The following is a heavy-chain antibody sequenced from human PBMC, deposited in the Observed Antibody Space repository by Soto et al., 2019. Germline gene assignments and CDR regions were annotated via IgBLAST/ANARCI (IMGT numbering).Heavy chain of an antibody. Sequence: GSLRPSGVASVLTFARGAMSWVRQAPGEGRQWVSTITDTGVDAKYADSVRGRFVISRDNSKKTLYLQMTSLTAEDSGMYFCARGSTDSYPGSRIFDFWGRGTLVTVSS. J-gene: IGHJ4*02. CDR3: ARGSTDSYPGSRIFDF. CDR2: ITDTGVDA. V-gene: IGHV3-23*01. CDR1: VLTFARGA. D-gene: IGHD3-10*01.